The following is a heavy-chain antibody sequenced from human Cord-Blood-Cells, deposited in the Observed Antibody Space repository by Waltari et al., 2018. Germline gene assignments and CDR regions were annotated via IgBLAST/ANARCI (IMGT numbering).Heavy chain of an antibody. J-gene: IGHJ5*02. V-gene: IGHV4-34*01. CDR3: ARGGACSSTSCYNWFDP. Sequence: QVQLQQWGAGLLKPSETLSLTCAVYGGSFSGYYWSWIRPPPGKGLEWIGEINHSGSTNYNPSLKSRVTISVDTSKNQFSLKLSSVTAADTAVYYCARGGACSSTSCYNWFDPWGQGTLVTVSS. CDR2: INHSGST. D-gene: IGHD2-2*01. CDR1: GGSFSGYY.